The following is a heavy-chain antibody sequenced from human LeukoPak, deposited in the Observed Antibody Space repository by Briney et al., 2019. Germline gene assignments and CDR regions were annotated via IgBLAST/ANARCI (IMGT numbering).Heavy chain of an antibody. Sequence: SETLSLTCTVSGGSISSSSYYWSWIRQPAGKGLEWIGLIYSRGNTNYNPSLKSRVTMSVDTSKNQFSLKLSSVTAADTAVYYCARTPIYYYDNSGYYNWGQGTLVTVSS. D-gene: IGHD3-22*01. V-gene: IGHV4-61*02. J-gene: IGHJ4*02. CDR1: GGSISSSSYY. CDR2: IYSRGNT. CDR3: ARTPIYYYDNSGYYN.